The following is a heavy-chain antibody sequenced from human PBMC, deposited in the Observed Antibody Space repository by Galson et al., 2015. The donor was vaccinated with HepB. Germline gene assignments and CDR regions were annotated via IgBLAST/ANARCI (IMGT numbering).Heavy chain of an antibody. CDR2: ISAYNDDT. Sequence: SVKVSCKASGYTFTNHYINWVRQAPGQGLEWMGWISAYNDDTNYAQNLQGRVTMTTDTSTSTAYMELRSLRSDDTAVYFCARDIAAAGVVFDSWGQGTLVTVSS. V-gene: IGHV1-18*04. D-gene: IGHD6-13*01. J-gene: IGHJ4*02. CDR3: ARDIAAAGVVFDS. CDR1: GYTFTNHY.